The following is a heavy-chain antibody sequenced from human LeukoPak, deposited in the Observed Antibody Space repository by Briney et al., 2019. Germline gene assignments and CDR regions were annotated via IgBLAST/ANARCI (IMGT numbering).Heavy chain of an antibody. V-gene: IGHV1-18*01. D-gene: IGHD3-22*01. CDR1: GYTSTIYG. CDR3: ARDYYYSSGYWGLTYYYVMDV. J-gene: IGHJ6*02. Sequence: ASVKVSCKASGYTSTIYGISWVRQAPGQGSEGMGWISAYNGNTNYAQKLQGRVTMTTDTSTSTAYIELRSLRSDDTAVYYCARDYYYSSGYWGLTYYYVMDVWGQGTTVTVSS. CDR2: ISAYNGNT.